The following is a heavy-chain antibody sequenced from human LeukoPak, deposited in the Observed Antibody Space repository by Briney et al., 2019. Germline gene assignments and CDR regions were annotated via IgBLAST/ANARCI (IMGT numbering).Heavy chain of an antibody. CDR3: VGIADYGDAFDI. V-gene: IGHV1-46*01. J-gene: IGHJ3*02. CDR2: INPSGGST. Sequence: ASVKVSCKASGGTFSSYAISWVRQAPGQGLEWMGIINPSGGSTSYAQKFQGRVTMTRDMSTSTVYMELSSLRSEDTAVYYCVGIADYGDAFDIWGQGTMVTVSS. CDR1: GGTFSSYA. D-gene: IGHD4-17*01.